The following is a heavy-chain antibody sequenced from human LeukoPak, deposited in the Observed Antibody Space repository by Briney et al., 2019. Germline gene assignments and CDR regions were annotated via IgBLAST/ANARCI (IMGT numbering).Heavy chain of an antibody. CDR1: GFTFSTSG. CDR3: AKSQYYGSTAPGF. J-gene: IGHJ4*02. V-gene: IGHV3-30*02. CDR2: IRSDGSNK. D-gene: IGHD3-10*01. Sequence: SGGSLRLSCAASGFTFSTSGMHWVRQAPGKGLEWVAFIRSDGSNKYYADSVKGRFTISRDISKNTLFLQMNSLRAEDTAVYYCAKSQYYGSTAPGFWGQGTLVTVSS.